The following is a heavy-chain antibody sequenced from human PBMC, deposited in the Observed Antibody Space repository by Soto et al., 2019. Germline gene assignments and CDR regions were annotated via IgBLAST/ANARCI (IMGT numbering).Heavy chain of an antibody. Sequence: DVQLLESGGGLVQPGGSLRLSCAASGFTFSSFALSWVRQVPGKGLEWVSAIGGSGGTTYYADSVKGRFTISRDNSKNTLYLQVNSLRAEDTAADYCAEEVFTSYGSWLVWGQGALVTFSS. D-gene: IGHD3-10*01. V-gene: IGHV3-23*01. J-gene: IGHJ4*02. CDR2: IGGSGGTT. CDR3: AEEVFTSYGSWLV. CDR1: GFTFSSFA.